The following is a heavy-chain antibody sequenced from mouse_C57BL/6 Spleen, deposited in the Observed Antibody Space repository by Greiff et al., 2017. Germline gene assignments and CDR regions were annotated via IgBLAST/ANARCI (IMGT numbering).Heavy chain of an antibody. CDR1: GYTFTDYY. V-gene: IGHV1-76*01. CDR2: IYPGSGNT. J-gene: IGHJ4*01. Sequence: VQLQQSGAELVRPGASVKLSCKASGYTFTDYYINWVKQRPGQGLEWIARIYPGSGNTYYNEKFKGKATLTAEKSSSTAYMQLSSLTSEDSAVYFCARGVWGSSYAMDYWGQGTSVTVSS. D-gene: IGHD1-1*01. CDR3: ARGVWGSSYAMDY.